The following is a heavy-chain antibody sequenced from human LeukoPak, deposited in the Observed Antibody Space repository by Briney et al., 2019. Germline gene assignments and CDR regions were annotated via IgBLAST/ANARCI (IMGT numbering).Heavy chain of an antibody. J-gene: IGHJ4*02. CDR1: GGSIRSSTSY. D-gene: IGHD4-17*01. Sequence: PSETLSLTCTVSGGSIRSSTSYWGWIRQPPGKGLEWIRSIDYSGSNYYSPSLKSRVTTSVDTSKNQFSLKVRSVTAADTDVYYCAREEANYGIDYWGQGALVTVAS. CDR3: AREEANYGIDY. CDR2: IDYSGSN. V-gene: IGHV4-39*02.